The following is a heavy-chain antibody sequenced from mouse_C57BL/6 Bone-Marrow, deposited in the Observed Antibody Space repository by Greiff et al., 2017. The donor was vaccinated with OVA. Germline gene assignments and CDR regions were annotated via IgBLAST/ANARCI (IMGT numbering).Heavy chain of an antibody. CDR2: IDPSDSYT. Sequence: QVQLQQPGAELVKPGASVKLSCKASGYTFTSYWMQWVKQRPGQGLEWIGEIDPSDSYTNYNQKFKGKATLTVDTSSSTAYMQLSSLTSEDSAVYYWAREPTMVTTGFAYWGQGTLVTVSA. CDR3: AREPTMVTTGFAY. V-gene: IGHV1-50*01. J-gene: IGHJ3*01. D-gene: IGHD2-9*01. CDR1: GYTFTSYW.